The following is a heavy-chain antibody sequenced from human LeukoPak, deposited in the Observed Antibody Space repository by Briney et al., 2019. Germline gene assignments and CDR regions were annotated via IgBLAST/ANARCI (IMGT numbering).Heavy chain of an antibody. CDR3: ARDGGRWDLDF. Sequence: GSLRLSCAASGFTFSSYAMSWVRQAPGKGLEWVAFIWLDGNNEYADSVRGRFTISRDNSKNTLYLQINSLRPDDTAVYYCARDGGRWDLDFWGQGTLVTVSS. CDR2: IWLDGNNE. J-gene: IGHJ4*02. V-gene: IGHV3-30*02. CDR1: GFTFSSYA. D-gene: IGHD2-15*01.